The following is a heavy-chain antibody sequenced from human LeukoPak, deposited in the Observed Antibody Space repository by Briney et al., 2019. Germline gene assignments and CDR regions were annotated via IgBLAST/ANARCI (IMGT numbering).Heavy chain of an antibody. Sequence: SETLSLTCTVSGGSISSYYWSWIRQPPGKGLEWIGYIYYSGSTNYNPSLKSRVTISVDTSKNRFSLKLSSVTAADTAVYYCASLENWGLYAFDIWGQGTMVTVSS. J-gene: IGHJ3*02. V-gene: IGHV4-59*01. CDR2: IYYSGST. CDR3: ASLENWGLYAFDI. D-gene: IGHD7-27*01. CDR1: GGSISSYY.